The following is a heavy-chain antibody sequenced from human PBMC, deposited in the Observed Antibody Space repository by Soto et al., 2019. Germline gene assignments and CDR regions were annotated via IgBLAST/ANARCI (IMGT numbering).Heavy chain of an antibody. J-gene: IGHJ6*02. Sequence: SETLSLTCTVSGGSVSSGSYYWSWIRQPPGKGLEWIGYIYYSGSTNYNPSLKSRVTISVDTSKNQFSLKLSSVTAADTAVYYCARDPASSAATVYYYGMDVWGQGTTVTVSS. V-gene: IGHV4-61*01. D-gene: IGHD2-15*01. CDR2: IYYSGST. CDR1: GGSVSSGSYY. CDR3: ARDPASSAATVYYYGMDV.